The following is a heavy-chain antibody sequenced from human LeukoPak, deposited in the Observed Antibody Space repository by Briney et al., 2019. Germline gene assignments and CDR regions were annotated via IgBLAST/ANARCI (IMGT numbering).Heavy chain of an antibody. V-gene: IGHV3-64D*06. CDR1: GFTFSSYA. Sequence: GGSLRLSCSASGFTFSSYAMHWVRQAPGKGLEYVSAISSNGGSTYYADSVKGRFTISRDNSKNTLYLQMSSLRAEDTAVYYCLKGSIVVVVAAPRGDAFDIWGQGTMVTVSS. CDR2: ISSNGGST. D-gene: IGHD2-15*01. CDR3: LKGSIVVVVAAPRGDAFDI. J-gene: IGHJ3*02.